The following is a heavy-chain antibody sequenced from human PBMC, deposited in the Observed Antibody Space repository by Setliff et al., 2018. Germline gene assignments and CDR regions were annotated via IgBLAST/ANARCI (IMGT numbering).Heavy chain of an antibody. CDR3: ARSIDP. CDR1: GGSFSGYY. CDR2: IYYSGFT. J-gene: IGHJ5*02. Sequence: KPSETLSLTCAVYGGSFSGYYWSWIRQHPGKGLEWIGYIYYSGFTYYNPSLKSRVTISVDTSKNQFSLKLSSVTAADTAVYYCARSIDPWGQGTLVTVSS. V-gene: IGHV4-31*11.